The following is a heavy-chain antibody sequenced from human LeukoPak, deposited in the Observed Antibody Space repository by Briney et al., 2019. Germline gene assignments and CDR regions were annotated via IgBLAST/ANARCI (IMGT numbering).Heavy chain of an antibody. J-gene: IGHJ5*02. V-gene: IGHV4-59*01. CDR2: IYYSGIT. CDR1: GVSISSYY. CDR3: AREGYDFWSCYYPA. Sequence: PSETLSLTCTVSGVSISSYYWSWIRQPPGKGLEWIGDIYYSGITNYKPSLKSRVTISVDTSKNQFSLKLSSVTAADTAVYYCAREGYDFWSCYYPAWGQGTLVTVSS. D-gene: IGHD3-3*01.